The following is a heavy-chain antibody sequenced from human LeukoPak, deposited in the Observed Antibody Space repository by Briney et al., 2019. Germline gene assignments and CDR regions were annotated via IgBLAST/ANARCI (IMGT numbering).Heavy chain of an antibody. CDR3: ARTQSSGIVGATTQFEY. J-gene: IGHJ4*02. CDR2: MYHSGST. CDR1: GYSIISGYY. D-gene: IGHD1-26*01. V-gene: IGHV4-38-2*01. Sequence: SETLSLTCAVSGYSIISGYYWGWVRQPPGKGLEWIGSMYHSGSTYYNPSLKSRVTISVDTSKNQFSLKLTSVTATDTAVYFCARTQSSGIVGATTQFEYWGQGTLVTLSS.